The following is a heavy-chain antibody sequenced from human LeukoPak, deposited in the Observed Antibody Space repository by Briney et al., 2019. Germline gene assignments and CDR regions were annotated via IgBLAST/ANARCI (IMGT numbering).Heavy chain of an antibody. CDR3: ARGRRHCNSTSCYQEDY. V-gene: IGHV4-61*09. Sequence: SETLSLTCTVSGYSISSATYYWSWIRQPAGKGLEWIGHMYTSGSTNYNPSLKSRVTISVDTSKNRSSLKLNSVTASDTAVYYCARGRRHCNSTSCYQEDYWGQGTLVTVSA. D-gene: IGHD2-2*01. J-gene: IGHJ4*02. CDR2: MYTSGST. CDR1: GYSISSATYY.